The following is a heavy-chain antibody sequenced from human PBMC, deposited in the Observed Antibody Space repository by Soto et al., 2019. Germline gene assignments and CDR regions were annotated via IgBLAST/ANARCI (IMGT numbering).Heavy chain of an antibody. Sequence: EVQLLQSGGALVQPGGFLRLSCAASGFTFTSFTMNWVRQAPGKGLEWVSAISGSGYNTYDADSVRGRFTISRDNSKNMLYLQMNSLRGDDTAVYFCAKSIRTTLSVYDYWGQGALVTVSS. D-gene: IGHD4-17*01. V-gene: IGHV3-23*01. J-gene: IGHJ4*02. CDR3: AKSIRTTLSVYDY. CDR2: ISGSGYNT. CDR1: GFTFTSFT.